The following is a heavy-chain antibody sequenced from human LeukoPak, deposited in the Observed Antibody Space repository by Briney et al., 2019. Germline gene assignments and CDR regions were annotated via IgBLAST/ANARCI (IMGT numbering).Heavy chain of an antibody. CDR2: INHSGST. Sequence: SETLSLTCSVYGGSFRGYYGSGIRQPPGKGLEGIGEINHSGSTNYNAALKSRVTISVDTSKNQFSVKLSSVPATDPAVYYCAVLDYYDSSASDYWGEGTLVPVSS. J-gene: IGHJ4*02. CDR1: GGSFRGYY. CDR3: AVLDYYDSSASDY. D-gene: IGHD3-22*01. V-gene: IGHV4-34*01.